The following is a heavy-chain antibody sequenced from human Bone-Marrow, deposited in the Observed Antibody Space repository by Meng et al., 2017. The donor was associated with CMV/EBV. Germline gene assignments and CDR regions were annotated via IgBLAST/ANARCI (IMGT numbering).Heavy chain of an antibody. Sequence: GGSLRLSCAASGFSFSTYGMNWVRQAPGKGLELVSCISSSSSYIYNADSVKGRFTISRDNAKNSLYLQMNSLRAEDTAVYYCARDLDTIFRYGTDVWGQGTTVNVAS. CDR2: ISSSSSYI. CDR1: GFSFSTYG. CDR3: ARDLDTIFRYGTDV. J-gene: IGHJ6*02. D-gene: IGHD3-3*01. V-gene: IGHV3-21*01.